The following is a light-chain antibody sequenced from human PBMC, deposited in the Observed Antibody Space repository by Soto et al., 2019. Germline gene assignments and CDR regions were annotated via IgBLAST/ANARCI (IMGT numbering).Light chain of an antibody. CDR1: QDISNY. Sequence: DIQMTQSPSSLAASVGDRVIITCQASQDISNYLNWYQQKPGKAPKLLIYDASSLETGVPSRFSGSGSGTDFPFTISSLQPEDIATYFCQQYDDLPLTFGPGTKVDIK. CDR2: DAS. CDR3: QQYDDLPLT. J-gene: IGKJ3*01. V-gene: IGKV1-33*01.